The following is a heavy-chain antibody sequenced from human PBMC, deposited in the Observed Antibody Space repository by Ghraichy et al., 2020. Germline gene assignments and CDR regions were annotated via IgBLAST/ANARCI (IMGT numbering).Heavy chain of an antibody. V-gene: IGHV3-48*01. D-gene: IGHD4-17*01. CDR1: GFTFSSYS. Sequence: GGSLRLSCAASGFTFSSYSMNWVRQAPGKGLEWVSYISSSSSTIYYADSVKGRFTISRDNAKNSLYLQMNSLRAEDTAVYYCAREHYGDYVDYWGQGTLVTVSS. CDR3: AREHYGDYVDY. CDR2: ISSSSSTI. J-gene: IGHJ4*02.